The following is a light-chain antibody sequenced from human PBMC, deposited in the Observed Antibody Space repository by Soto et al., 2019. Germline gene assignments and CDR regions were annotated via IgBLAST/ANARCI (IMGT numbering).Light chain of an antibody. CDR2: DAS. CDR3: QHRNNWPLT. Sequence: EIVLTQSPATLSLSPGERATLSCRASQTISRYLAWYQQRAGQAPRLLIYDASNRATDIPARFSGSGSGTDFTLTISSLEPEDFAVSYCQHRNNWPLTFGGGTKVEIK. V-gene: IGKV3-11*01. J-gene: IGKJ4*01. CDR1: QTISRY.